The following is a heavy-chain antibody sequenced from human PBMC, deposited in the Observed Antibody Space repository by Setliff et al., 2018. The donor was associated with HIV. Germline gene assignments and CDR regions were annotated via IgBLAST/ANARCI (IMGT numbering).Heavy chain of an antibody. CDR3: ARQVTVVGYFETAAGSFNY. Sequence: PSETLSLTCSVSGDSISSGSYYWSWIRLPAGKGLEWIGQIHTTGSTNYNPSLKSRVTISTDTSKNQFSLKVRSVTAADTAVYYCARQVTVVGYFETAAGSFNYWGPGTLVTVSS. V-gene: IGHV4-61*09. J-gene: IGHJ4*02. CDR2: IHTTGST. D-gene: IGHD2-21*01. CDR1: GDSISSGSYY.